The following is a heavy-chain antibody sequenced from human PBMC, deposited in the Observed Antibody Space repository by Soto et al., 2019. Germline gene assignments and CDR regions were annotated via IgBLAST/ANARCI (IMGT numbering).Heavy chain of an antibody. V-gene: IGHV4-59*11. D-gene: IGHD3-16*01. Sequence: LPLTCTVSGGSMSSHYWTWLRQPPGKGLEWIGYISYSGSTYYNPSLKSRVTISADTSRNQFSLKLSSVIAADTAVYYCARADPDASVGYWGQGTLVTVSS. CDR3: ARADPDASVGY. CDR1: GGSMSSHY. J-gene: IGHJ4*02. CDR2: ISYSGST.